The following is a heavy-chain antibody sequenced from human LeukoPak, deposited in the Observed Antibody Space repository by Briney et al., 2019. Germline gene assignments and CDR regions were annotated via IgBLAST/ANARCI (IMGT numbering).Heavy chain of an antibody. J-gene: IGHJ4*02. D-gene: IGHD1-26*01. Sequence: SETLSLTCAVYGGSFSDYYWSWIRQPLGKGLEWIGEINHSGSTNYNPSLKSRVIISVDTSKNHFSLKLSSVTAADTAVYYCARRTVGDAKVYDYWGQGTLVTVSS. V-gene: IGHV4-34*01. CDR2: INHSGST. CDR3: ARRTVGDAKVYDY. CDR1: GGSFSDYY.